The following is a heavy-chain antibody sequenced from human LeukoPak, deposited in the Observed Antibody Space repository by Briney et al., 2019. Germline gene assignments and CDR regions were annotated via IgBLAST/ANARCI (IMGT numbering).Heavy chain of an antibody. J-gene: IGHJ3*02. V-gene: IGHV3-66*01. CDR2: IYSGGST. CDR3: ARELVGATRTGAFDI. Sequence: GGSLRLSCAVSGFTVRSNYISWVRLAPGKGLEWVSVIYSGGSTYYGDSVKGRFIISRDNSKNTLYLQMNSLRAEDTAVYYCARELVGATRTGAFDIWGQGTMVTVSS. D-gene: IGHD1-26*01. CDR1: GFTVRSNY.